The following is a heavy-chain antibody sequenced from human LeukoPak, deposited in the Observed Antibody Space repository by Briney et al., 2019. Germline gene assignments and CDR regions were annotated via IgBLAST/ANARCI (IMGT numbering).Heavy chain of an antibody. D-gene: IGHD1-26*01. J-gene: IGHJ4*02. CDR3: ARDVGYY. V-gene: IGHV3-7*03. CDR2: MNQDGSQK. Sequence: GGSLRLSCVVSGFRFSNYWMTWVRQAPGKGLEWVANMNQDGSQKYYVDSVRGRFTISRDNAKSSLYLQMSSVRAEDTAVYYCARDVGYYCGPGTLVTVSS. CDR1: GFRFSNYW.